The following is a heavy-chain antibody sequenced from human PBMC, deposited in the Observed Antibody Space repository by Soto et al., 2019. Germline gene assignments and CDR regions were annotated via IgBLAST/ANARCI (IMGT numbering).Heavy chain of an antibody. Sequence: GGSLSLSCAASGFTFSSYAMSWVRQAPGKGLEWVSAISGSGGSTYYADSVKGRFTISRDNSKNTLYLQMNSLRAEDTAVYYCAKDLYGDYEGDFDYWGQGTLVTVSS. CDR2: ISGSGGST. CDR1: GFTFSSYA. D-gene: IGHD4-17*01. V-gene: IGHV3-23*01. CDR3: AKDLYGDYEGDFDY. J-gene: IGHJ4*02.